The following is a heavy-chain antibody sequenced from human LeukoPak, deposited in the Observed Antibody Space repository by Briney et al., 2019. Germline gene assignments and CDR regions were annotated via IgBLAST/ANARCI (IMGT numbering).Heavy chain of an antibody. Sequence: PGGSLRLSYAASGFTFSSYWMSWVRQGPGKGLEWVANIKQDGSEKYYVDSVKGRFTISKDNAKNSLYLQMNNLRAADTAVYYCARRWYSSSSHWGQGTLVTVSS. J-gene: IGHJ4*02. CDR2: IKQDGSEK. CDR3: ARRWYSSSSH. D-gene: IGHD6-6*01. V-gene: IGHV3-7*01. CDR1: GFTFSSYW.